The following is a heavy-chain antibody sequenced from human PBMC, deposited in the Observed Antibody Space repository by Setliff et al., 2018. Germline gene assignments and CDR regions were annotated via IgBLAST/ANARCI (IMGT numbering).Heavy chain of an antibody. D-gene: IGHD3-22*01. J-gene: IGHJ4*02. Sequence: RASVKVSCKASGYTFTSYAMHWVRQAPGQRLEWMGWINAGNGNTKYSQKFQGRVTITRDTSASTVYMELSSLRSEDTAVYYCARDYYDSSGYRFSQGFDYWGQGTLVTVSS. CDR3: ARDYYDSSGYRFSQGFDY. CDR2: INAGNGNT. CDR1: GYTFTSYA. V-gene: IGHV1-3*01.